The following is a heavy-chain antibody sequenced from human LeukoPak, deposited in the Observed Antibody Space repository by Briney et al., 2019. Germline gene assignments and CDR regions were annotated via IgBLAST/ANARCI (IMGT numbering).Heavy chain of an antibody. CDR3: ARKTGYSRAVSI. CDR1: GGSISSSSYY. V-gene: IGHV4-39*01. CDR2: IYYSGST. D-gene: IGHD6-13*01. J-gene: IGHJ3*02. Sequence: SETLSLTCTVSGGSISSSSYYWGWIRQPPGKGLEWIGSIYYSGSTYYNPSLKSRVTISVDTSKNQFSLKLSSVTAADTAVYYCARKTGYSRAVSIWGQGTMVTVSS.